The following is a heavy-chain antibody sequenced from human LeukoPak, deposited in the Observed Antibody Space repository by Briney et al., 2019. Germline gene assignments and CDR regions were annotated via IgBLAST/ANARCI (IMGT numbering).Heavy chain of an antibody. D-gene: IGHD3-3*01. Sequence: SETLSLTCTVSGGSISSSSHYWGWIRQPPGKGLEWIGSIYYSGSTYYNPSLKSRVTISVDTSKNQFSLKLNSVTAADTAVYSCARQSYDFWSGYYLNWFDAWGQGTLVTVSS. CDR3: ARQSYDFWSGYYLNWFDA. J-gene: IGHJ5*02. CDR1: GGSISSSSHY. CDR2: IYYSGST. V-gene: IGHV4-39*01.